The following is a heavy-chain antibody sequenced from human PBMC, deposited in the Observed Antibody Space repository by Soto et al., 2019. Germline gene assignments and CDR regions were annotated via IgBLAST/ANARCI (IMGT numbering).Heavy chain of an antibody. CDR1: GFTFSSYA. CDR3: AKDTRYGDYVRWFDS. CDR2: ITASGGRT. D-gene: IGHD4-17*01. J-gene: IGHJ5*01. V-gene: IGHV3-23*01. Sequence: EVHLLESGGGLVQPGGSLRLSCTASGFTFSSYAMTWVRQAPGRGLEGDSGITASGGRTYYADSVKGRFTVSRDNSKRTLYLKMNSLRAEDTAVYYCAKDTRYGDYVRWFDSWGQGTLVTVSS.